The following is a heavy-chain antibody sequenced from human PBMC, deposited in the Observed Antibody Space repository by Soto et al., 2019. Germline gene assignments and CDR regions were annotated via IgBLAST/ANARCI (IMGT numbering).Heavy chain of an antibody. D-gene: IGHD6-19*01. CDR3: ARDIFPHLYSSGPSGY. J-gene: IGHJ4*02. CDR1: GYTFTSYG. V-gene: IGHV1-18*01. CDR2: ISAYNGNT. Sequence: QVQLVQSGAEVKKPGASVKVSCKASGYTFTSYGISWVRQAPGQGLEWMGWISAYNGNTNYAQKLQGRDTMTTDTSSSTAYMELRSLRSDDTAVYYWARDIFPHLYSSGPSGYWGQGTLVTVSS.